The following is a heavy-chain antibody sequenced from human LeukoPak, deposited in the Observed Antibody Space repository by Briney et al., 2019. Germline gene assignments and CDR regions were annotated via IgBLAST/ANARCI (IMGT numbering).Heavy chain of an antibody. V-gene: IGHV3-23*01. CDR3: AKLISPYDS. Sequence: GGSLRLSCAASGFTFSDYVMIWVRQAPGKGLEWVSGITASGDSTYYADSVKGRFTISRDNSKNTLYLQMNSLRAEDTAIYYCAKLISPYDSWGQGILVTVSS. J-gene: IGHJ4*02. CDR2: ITASGDST. D-gene: IGHD3/OR15-3a*01. CDR1: GFTFSDYV.